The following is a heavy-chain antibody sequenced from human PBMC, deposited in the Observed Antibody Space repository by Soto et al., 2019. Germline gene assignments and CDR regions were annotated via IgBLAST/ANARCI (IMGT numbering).Heavy chain of an antibody. Sequence: VQLVESGGGVVQPGRSLRLSCAASGFTFSDYAMHWVRQAPGKGLEWVAVVSHDGRNTHYADSVKGRFTISRDSSKNTVSLEMTSLRAEDTSVYYCATGGRQWLVTSDFNYWGQGALVTVSS. CDR2: VSHDGRNT. V-gene: IGHV3-30*03. J-gene: IGHJ4*02. D-gene: IGHD6-19*01. CDR3: ATGGRQWLVTSDFNY. CDR1: GFTFSDYA.